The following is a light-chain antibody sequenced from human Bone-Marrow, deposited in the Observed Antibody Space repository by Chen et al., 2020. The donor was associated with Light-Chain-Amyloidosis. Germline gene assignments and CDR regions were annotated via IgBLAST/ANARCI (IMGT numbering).Light chain of an antibody. CDR2: DDS. V-gene: IGLV3-21*02. CDR3: QVWDRSSDRPV. J-gene: IGLJ3*02. Sequence: SYVLTQPSSGSVAPGQTATIACGGNNIGSTSVHWYQQTPGQAPLLVVYDDSDRPSGIPERLCGSNSGNTATLTISRVEAVDEADYYCQVWDRSSDRPVFGGGTKLTVL. CDR1: NIGSTS.